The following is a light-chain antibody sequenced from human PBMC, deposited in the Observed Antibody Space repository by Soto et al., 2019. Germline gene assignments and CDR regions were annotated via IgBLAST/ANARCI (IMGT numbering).Light chain of an antibody. CDR3: QQYDNYPLT. CDR1: QSVSSW. Sequence: DILLTQSPSTLSASVGDRVTITCRASQSVSSWLAWYQQKPGKAPKLLIYDASTLESGVPSRFSGSGSGTEFTLTISSLQPDDFATYYCQQYDNYPLTFGGGTKVDNK. V-gene: IGKV1-5*01. CDR2: DAS. J-gene: IGKJ4*01.